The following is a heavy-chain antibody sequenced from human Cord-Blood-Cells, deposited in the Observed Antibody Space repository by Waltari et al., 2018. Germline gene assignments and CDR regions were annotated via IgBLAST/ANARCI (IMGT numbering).Heavy chain of an antibody. CDR1: GGSFSGYY. CDR2: IKHSGST. J-gene: IGHJ6*02. Sequence: QVQLQQWGAGLLKPSETLSLTCAVYGGSFSGYYWSWIRQPPGKGLEWIGEIKHSGSTNYNPSLKSRVTISVDTSKNQFSLKLSSVTAADTAVYYCARGDNWNDYYYYGMDVWGQGTTVTVSS. CDR3: ARGDNWNDYYYYGMDV. D-gene: IGHD1-1*01. V-gene: IGHV4-34*01.